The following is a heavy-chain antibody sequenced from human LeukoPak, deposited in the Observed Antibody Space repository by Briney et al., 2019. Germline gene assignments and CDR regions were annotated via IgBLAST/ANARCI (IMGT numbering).Heavy chain of an antibody. V-gene: IGHV3-23*01. CDR1: GFTFSSYA. J-gene: IGHJ4*02. CDR3: AKTDYAGYSSGWTFDY. CDR2: ISANGGST. D-gene: IGHD6-19*01. Sequence: GGSLRLSCAASGFTFSSYAMSRVRQAPGKGLEWVSGISANGGSTNYADSVKGRFIVSRDNSKNTLYLQMNSLRAEDTTVYYCAKTDYAGYSSGWTFDYWGQGTLVTVSS.